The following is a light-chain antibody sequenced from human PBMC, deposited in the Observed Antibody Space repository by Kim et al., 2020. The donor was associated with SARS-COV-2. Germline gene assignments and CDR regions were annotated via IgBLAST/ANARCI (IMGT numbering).Light chain of an antibody. J-gene: IGLJ3*02. CDR1: TGPVTSNQW. CDR3: SLNYAGGRM. CDR2: DTN. Sequence: QAVVTQEPSLTMSPGGTVTLTCGSNTGPVTSNQWPYWVQQKPGQVPRTLIYDTNNKHSWTPARFSGSLFGGKAALTLSGAQPDDEADYYCSLNYAGGRMFGGGTQLTDL. V-gene: IGLV7-46*01.